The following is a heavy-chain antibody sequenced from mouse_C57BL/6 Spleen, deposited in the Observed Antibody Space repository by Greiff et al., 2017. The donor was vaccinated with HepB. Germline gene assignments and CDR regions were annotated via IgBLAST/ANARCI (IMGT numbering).Heavy chain of an antibody. D-gene: IGHD2-5*01. CDR2: INPGSGGT. V-gene: IGHV1-54*01. J-gene: IGHJ1*03. Sequence: VQLQESGAELVRPGTSVKVSCEASGYAFTNYLIEWVKQRPGQGLEWIGVINPGSGGTNYNEKFKGKATLTADKSSSTAYMQLSSLTSEDSAVYFCARSGYSNYVWYFDVWGTGTTVTVSS. CDR1: GYAFTNYL. CDR3: ARSGYSNYVWYFDV.